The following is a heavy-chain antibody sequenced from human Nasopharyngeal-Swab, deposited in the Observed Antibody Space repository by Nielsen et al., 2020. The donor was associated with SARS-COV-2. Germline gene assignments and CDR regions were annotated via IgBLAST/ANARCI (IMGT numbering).Heavy chain of an antibody. Sequence: SETLSLTCTVSGYSISKNYYWGWIRQPPGKGLEWIGSIYHSGSTYYNPSLKSRVTILVDTSKNQFSLKLSSVTAADTAVYYCARQPRYSSGWYRYFDLWGRGTLVTVSS. V-gene: IGHV4-38-2*02. CDR2: IYHSGST. CDR1: GYSISKNYY. D-gene: IGHD6-19*01. CDR3: ARQPRYSSGWYRYFDL. J-gene: IGHJ2*01.